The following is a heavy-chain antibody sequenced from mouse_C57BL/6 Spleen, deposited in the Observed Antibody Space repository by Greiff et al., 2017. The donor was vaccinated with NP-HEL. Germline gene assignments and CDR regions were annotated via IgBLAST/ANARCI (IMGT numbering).Heavy chain of an antibody. CDR1: GYAFSSSW. Sequence: QVQLQQSGPELVKPGASVKISCKASGYAFSSSWMNWVKQRPGKGLEWIGRIYPGDGDTNYNGKFKGKATLTADKSSSTAYMQLSSLTSEDSAVYFCARQLLRSGFDYWGQGTTLTVSS. V-gene: IGHV1-82*01. D-gene: IGHD1-1*01. J-gene: IGHJ2*01. CDR2: IYPGDGDT. CDR3: ARQLLRSGFDY.